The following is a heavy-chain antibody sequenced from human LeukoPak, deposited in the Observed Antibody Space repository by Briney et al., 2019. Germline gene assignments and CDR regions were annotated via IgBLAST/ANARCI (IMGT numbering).Heavy chain of an antibody. CDR2: IKKDGSEK. Sequence: PGGSLRLSCAASGFTFSSYSMNWVRQAPGKGLEWVANIKKDGSEKYYVDSVKGRFTISRDNAKNSLYLQMNSLRAEDTAVYYCANGQYCSSTSCYPGDFDYWGQGTMVTVSS. J-gene: IGHJ4*03. V-gene: IGHV3-7*01. CDR3: ANGQYCSSTSCYPGDFDY. D-gene: IGHD2-2*01. CDR1: GFTFSSYS.